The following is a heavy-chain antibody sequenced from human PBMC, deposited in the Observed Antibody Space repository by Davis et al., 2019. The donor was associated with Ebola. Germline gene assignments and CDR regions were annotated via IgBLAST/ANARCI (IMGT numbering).Heavy chain of an antibody. CDR3: ARRLHSSRKRGYYYGMDV. V-gene: IGHV3-48*04. Sequence: GGSLRLSCAASGFTFSSYGMHWVRQAPGKGLEWVSYISSSGSTIYYADSVKGRFTISRDNAKKSLYLQMNSLRAEDTAVYYCARRLHSSRKRGYYYGMDVWGQGTTVTVSS. J-gene: IGHJ6*02. CDR2: ISSSGSTI. CDR1: GFTFSSYG. D-gene: IGHD6-13*01.